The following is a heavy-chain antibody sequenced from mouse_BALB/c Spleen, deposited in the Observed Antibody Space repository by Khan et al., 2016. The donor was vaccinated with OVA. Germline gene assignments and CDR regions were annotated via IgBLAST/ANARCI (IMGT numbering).Heavy chain of an antibody. J-gene: IGHJ3*01. Sequence: QVQLKESGPGLVQPSQSLSITCTVSGFSFATYGIHWVRQSPGKGLEWLGVICSDGNTDYYTPFISRLSINKDNSKSKAFFIMNSLQVDDTAIYYCGRNSYRYDFAYWGQGTLVTVSA. CDR3: GRNSYRYDFAY. CDR1: GFSFATYG. CDR2: ICSDGNT. D-gene: IGHD2-12*01. V-gene: IGHV2-2*01.